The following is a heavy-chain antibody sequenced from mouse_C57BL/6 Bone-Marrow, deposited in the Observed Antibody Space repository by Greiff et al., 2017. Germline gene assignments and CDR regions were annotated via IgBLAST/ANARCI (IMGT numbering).Heavy chain of an antibody. CDR2: IYPGSGNT. CDR3: ARSRGYDYDGWFAY. D-gene: IGHD2-4*01. J-gene: IGHJ3*01. CDR1: GYTFTDYY. V-gene: IGHV1-76*01. Sequence: QVHVKQSGAELVRPGASVKLSCKASGYTFTDYYINWVKQRPGQGLEWIARIYPGSGNTYYNEKFKGKATLTAEKSSSTAYMQLSSLTSEDSAVYFCARSRGYDYDGWFAYWGQGTLVTVSA.